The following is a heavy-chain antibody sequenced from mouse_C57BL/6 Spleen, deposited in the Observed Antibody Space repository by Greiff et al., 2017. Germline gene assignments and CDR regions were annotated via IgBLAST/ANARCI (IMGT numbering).Heavy chain of an antibody. CDR1: GYTFTSYW. CDR3: ARGIRTVVAMDY. Sequence: VQLQQPGAELVMPGASVKLSCKASGYTFTSYWMHWVKQRPGQGLEWIGEIDPSDSYTTYNQKFKGKSTLTVDKSSSTAYMQLSSLTSEDSAVYYCARGIRTVVAMDYWGQGTSVTVSS. D-gene: IGHD1-1*01. V-gene: IGHV1-69*01. CDR2: IDPSDSYT. J-gene: IGHJ4*01.